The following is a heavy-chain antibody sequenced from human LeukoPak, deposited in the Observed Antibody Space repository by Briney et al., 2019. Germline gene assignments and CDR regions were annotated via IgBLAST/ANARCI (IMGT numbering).Heavy chain of an antibody. J-gene: IGHJ4*02. V-gene: IGHV3-30*18. Sequence: PGGSLRLSCAAPGFTFSSYGVHWVRQAPGKGLEWVAVISYDGSNKYYADSVKGRFAISRDNSKNTLYLQMNSLRAEDTAVYYCAKDWDIVVVPAAYFDYWGQGTLVTVSS. CDR2: ISYDGSNK. CDR1: GFTFSSYG. CDR3: AKDWDIVVVPAAYFDY. D-gene: IGHD2-2*01.